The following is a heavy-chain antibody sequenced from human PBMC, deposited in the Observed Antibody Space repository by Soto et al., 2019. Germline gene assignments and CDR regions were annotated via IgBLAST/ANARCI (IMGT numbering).Heavy chain of an antibody. Sequence: EVQLVEPGGGVVPPGGSLRLSCAASGFTFSAYWMHWVRQAPGKGLMWVSRINGDGRTTSYADSVKGRFTISRENAKNTLYLQMNSLRAEDTAVYYCARAAYGEYWFDPWGQGTLVTVSS. CDR2: INGDGRTT. V-gene: IGHV3-74*01. CDR1: GFTFSAYW. CDR3: ARAAYGEYWFDP. D-gene: IGHD4-17*01. J-gene: IGHJ5*02.